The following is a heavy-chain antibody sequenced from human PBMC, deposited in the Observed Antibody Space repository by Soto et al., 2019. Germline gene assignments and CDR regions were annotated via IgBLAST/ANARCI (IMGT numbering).Heavy chain of an antibody. CDR2: ISGSGGST. CDR1: GFTFSSYA. CDR3: ATALSYGDYGYGSY. V-gene: IGHV3-23*01. Sequence: EVQLLESGGGLVQPGGSLRLSCAASGFTFSSYAMSWVRQAPGKGLEWVSAISGSGGSTYYAGSVKGRFTISRDNSKNTLYLQMNSLRAEDTAVYYCATALSYGDYGYGSYWGQGTLVTVSS. J-gene: IGHJ4*02. D-gene: IGHD4-17*01.